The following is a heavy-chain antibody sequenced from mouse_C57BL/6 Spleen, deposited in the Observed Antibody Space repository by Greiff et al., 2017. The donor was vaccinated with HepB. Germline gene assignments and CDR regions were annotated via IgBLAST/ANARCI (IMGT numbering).Heavy chain of an antibody. CDR2: ISDGGSYT. CDR1: GFTFSSYA. Sequence: EVMLVESGGGLVKPGGSLKLSCAASGFTFSSYAMSWVRQTPEKRLEWVATISDGGSYTYYPDNVKGRFTISRDNATNNMYLQMSHLKSEDTAMYYCASDTTTVVATDYFDYWGQGTTLTVSS. J-gene: IGHJ2*01. V-gene: IGHV5-4*03. D-gene: IGHD1-1*01. CDR3: ASDTTTVVATDYFDY.